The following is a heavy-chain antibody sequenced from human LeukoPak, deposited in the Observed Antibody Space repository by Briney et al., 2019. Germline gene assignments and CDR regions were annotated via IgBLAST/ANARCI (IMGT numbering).Heavy chain of an antibody. CDR2: IIPIFGTA. CDR3: ASRNYDSSGYYLNNWFDP. J-gene: IGHJ5*02. CDR1: GGTFSSYA. Sequence: SSVKVSCKAFGGTFSSYAISWVRQAPGQGLEWMGGIIPIFGTANYAQKFQGRVTITTDESTSTAYMELSSLRSEDTAVYYCASRNYDSSGYYLNNWFDPWGQGTLVTVSS. V-gene: IGHV1-69*05. D-gene: IGHD3-22*01.